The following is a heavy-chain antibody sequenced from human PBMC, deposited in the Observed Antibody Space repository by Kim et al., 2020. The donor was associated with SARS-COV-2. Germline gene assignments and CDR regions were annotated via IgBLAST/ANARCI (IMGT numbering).Heavy chain of an antibody. CDR1: GFTFRDVA. V-gene: IGHV3-30*04. J-gene: IGHJ3*02. Sequence: GGSLRLSCSASGFTFRDVAIHWIRQPPGQGLEWVTFITNDGVTQYYTDSVKGRFTISIDNSRGTLYLQMSSLRPEDTAIYYYARRPIFGGLDIWGQGAMVTVTS. D-gene: IGHD2-15*01. CDR2: ITNDGVTQ. CDR3: ARRPIFGGLDI.